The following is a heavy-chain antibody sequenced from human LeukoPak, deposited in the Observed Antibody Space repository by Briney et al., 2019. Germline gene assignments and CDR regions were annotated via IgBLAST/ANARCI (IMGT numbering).Heavy chain of an antibody. V-gene: IGHV3-23*01. CDR3: AKESAYCGGGCYYLVDS. Sequence: QPGGSLRLPCAVSGFTFKSYTMTWVRQAPGKGLEWVSAISGSGGSTYYADSVKGRFTISRDNSKSTLYLQMNSLRAEDTAVYYCAKESAYCGGGCYYLVDSWGQGTLVTVSS. J-gene: IGHJ4*02. D-gene: IGHD2-21*01. CDR2: ISGSGGST. CDR1: GFTFKSYT.